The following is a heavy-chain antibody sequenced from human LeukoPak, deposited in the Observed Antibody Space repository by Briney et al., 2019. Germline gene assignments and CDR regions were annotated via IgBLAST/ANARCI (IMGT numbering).Heavy chain of an antibody. J-gene: IGHJ4*02. CDR1: GYTFTSYG. CDR2: ISAYNGNT. Sequence: ASVKVSCKASGYTFTSYGISWVRQAPGQGLEWMGWISAYNGNTNYAQKLQGRVTMTTDTSTSTAYMELRSLRSDDTAVYYCARVPWWKVAARPYYFDYWGQGTLVTVSS. V-gene: IGHV1-18*01. D-gene: IGHD6-6*01. CDR3: ARVPWWKVAARPYYFDY.